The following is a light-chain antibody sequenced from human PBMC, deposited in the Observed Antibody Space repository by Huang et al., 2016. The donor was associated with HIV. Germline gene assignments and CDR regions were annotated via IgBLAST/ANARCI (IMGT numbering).Light chain of an antibody. Sequence: IVLTQSPGTLSLSPGERATLSCRARQSVSSDVAWYQQKPGQAPRLLIYGASTRATGIPDRFSGSGSGTDFTLTISRLEPEDFAVYYCQQSDTSPQTFGQGTKLEIK. V-gene: IGKV3-20*01. CDR1: QSVSSD. CDR3: QQSDTSPQT. J-gene: IGKJ2*01. CDR2: GAS.